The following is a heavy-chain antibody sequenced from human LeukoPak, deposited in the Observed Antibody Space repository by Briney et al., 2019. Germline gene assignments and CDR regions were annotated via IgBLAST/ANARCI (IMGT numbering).Heavy chain of an antibody. Sequence: GGSLRLSCAASGFTFSSYAMNWVRQAPGKGLEWVSSISSSSSYIYYADSVKGRFTISRDNAKNSLYLQMNSLRAEDTAVYYCARGYSSSWSIFDYWGQGTLVTVSS. CDR3: ARGYSSSWSIFDY. J-gene: IGHJ4*02. CDR1: GFTFSSYA. D-gene: IGHD6-13*01. CDR2: ISSSSSYI. V-gene: IGHV3-21*01.